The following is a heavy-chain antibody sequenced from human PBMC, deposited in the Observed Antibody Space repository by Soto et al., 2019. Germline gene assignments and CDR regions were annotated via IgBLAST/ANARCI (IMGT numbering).Heavy chain of an antibody. V-gene: IGHV4-30-4*01. D-gene: IGHD7-27*01. CDR1: GDSISNLDYF. CDR3: ARGRYCLTGRCFPNWFDS. Sequence: QVQLLESGPGLVKPSQTLSLTCSVSGDSISNLDYFWAWIRQPPGQALEYIGYIYKSATTYYNPSFGSRVAIPVDTSKSQFSLNVTSVTAADTAVYFCARGRYCLTGRCFPNWFDSWGQGALVTVSS. J-gene: IGHJ5*01. CDR2: IYKSATT.